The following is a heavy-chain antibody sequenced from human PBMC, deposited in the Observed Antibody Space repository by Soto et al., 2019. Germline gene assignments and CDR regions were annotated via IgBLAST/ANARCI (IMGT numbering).Heavy chain of an antibody. D-gene: IGHD3-3*01. CDR2: IYYSGST. J-gene: IGHJ4*02. V-gene: IGHV4-39*01. CDR1: GGSISSSSYY. CDR3: ARRMRFWSGYPFDY. Sequence: SETLSLTCTVSGGSISSSSYYWGWIRQPPGKGLEWIGSIYYSGSTYYNPSLKSRVTISVDTSKNQFSLKLSPVTAADTAVYYCARRMRFWSGYPFDYWGQGTLVTVSS.